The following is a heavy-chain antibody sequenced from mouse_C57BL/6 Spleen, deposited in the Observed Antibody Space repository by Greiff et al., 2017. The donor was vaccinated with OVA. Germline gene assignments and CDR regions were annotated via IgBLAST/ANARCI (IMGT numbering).Heavy chain of an antibody. CDR1: GYSFTDYN. V-gene: IGHV1-39*01. J-gene: IGHJ2*01. CDR2: INPNYGTT. CDR3: ARGTTAVVEGFDY. Sequence: VHVKQSGPELVKPGASVKISCKASGYSFTDYNMNWVKQSNGKSLEWIGVINPNYGTTSYNQKFKGKATLTVDQSSSTAYMQLNSLTSEDSAVYYGARGTTAVVEGFDYWGQGTTLTVSS. D-gene: IGHD1-1*01.